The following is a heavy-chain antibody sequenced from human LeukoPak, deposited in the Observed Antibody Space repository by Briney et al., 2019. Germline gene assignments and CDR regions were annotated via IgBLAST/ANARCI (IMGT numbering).Heavy chain of an antibody. Sequence: PSETLSLTCAVSGGSISSSNWWSWVRQPPGKGLEWIGEIYHSGSTNYNPSLKSRVTISVDTSKNQFSLKLSSVTAADTAVYYCATYSNSLYYFDNWGQGTLVTVSS. V-gene: IGHV4-4*02. D-gene: IGHD4-11*01. CDR2: IYHSGST. CDR1: GGSISSSNW. J-gene: IGHJ4*02. CDR3: ATYSNSLYYFDN.